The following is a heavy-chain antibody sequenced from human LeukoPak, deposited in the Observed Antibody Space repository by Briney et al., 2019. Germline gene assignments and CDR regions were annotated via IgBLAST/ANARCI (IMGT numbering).Heavy chain of an antibody. D-gene: IGHD3-3*01. V-gene: IGHV4-38-2*01. J-gene: IGHJ4*02. CDR2: IYHSGST. Sequence: SETLSLTCAVSGYSINSGYYWVWIRQPPGKGLEWIGTIYHSGSTYHNPSLKSRVTISVDTSKNQFSLKLTSVTAADTAVYYCARGRGSDSWSASNIWGQGTLVTVSS. CDR1: GYSINSGYY. CDR3: ARGRGSDSWSASNI.